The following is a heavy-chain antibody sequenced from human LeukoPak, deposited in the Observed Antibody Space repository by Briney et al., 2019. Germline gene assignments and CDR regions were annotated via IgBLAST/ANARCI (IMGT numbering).Heavy chain of an antibody. D-gene: IGHD4/OR15-4a*01. CDR2: IKSKNDGGTT. J-gene: IGHJ3*01. CDR3: ITGCCD. Sequence: PGGSLRLSCAASGFTVGNAYMSWGRQAPGKGLEWVGRIKSKNDGGTTDFTAPVKGRFTISRDDSKNTLYLQMKSLRRDDTAVYYCITGCCDWGQGTVVTVSS. CDR1: GFTVGNAY. V-gene: IGHV3-15*01.